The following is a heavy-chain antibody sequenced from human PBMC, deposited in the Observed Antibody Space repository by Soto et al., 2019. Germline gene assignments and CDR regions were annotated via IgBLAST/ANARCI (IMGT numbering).Heavy chain of an antibody. CDR1: GFTFSSYA. J-gene: IGHJ5*02. CDR2: ISGSGGST. CDR3: AKDLPGYSSGWPNWFDP. V-gene: IGHV3-23*01. Sequence: GGSLRLSCAASGFTFSSYAMSWVRQAPGKGLEWVSAISGSGGSTYYADSVKGRFTISRDNSKNTLYLQMNSLRAEDTAVYYCAKDLPGYSSGWPNWFDPWGQETLVTVSS. D-gene: IGHD6-19*01.